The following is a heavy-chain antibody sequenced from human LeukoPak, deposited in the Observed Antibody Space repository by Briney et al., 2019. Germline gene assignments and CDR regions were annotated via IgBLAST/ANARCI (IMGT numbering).Heavy chain of an antibody. CDR2: IADAGT. CDR1: GFTFNDFA. Sequence: GGSLRLSCAASGFTFNDFAMTWVRQAPGKGLEWVSTIADAGTYYADSVTGRFIISRDNSKNMLYLQLNSLRADDTAMYYCARNLGPFDVRGHGTMVTVSS. D-gene: IGHD3-16*01. J-gene: IGHJ3*01. V-gene: IGHV3-23*01. CDR3: ARNLGPFDV.